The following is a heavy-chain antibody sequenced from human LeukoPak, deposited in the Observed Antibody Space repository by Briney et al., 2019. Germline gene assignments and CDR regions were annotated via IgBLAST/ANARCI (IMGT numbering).Heavy chain of an antibody. D-gene: IGHD2-21*02. Sequence: PSETLSLTCTVSGGSISSSSYYWGWIRQPPGKGLEWIGSIYYSGSTYYNPSLKSRVTISVDTSKNQFSLKLSSVTAADTAVYYCARHAVTATDAFDIWGQGTMVTVSS. CDR1: GGSISSSSYY. CDR3: ARHAVTATDAFDI. V-gene: IGHV4-39*01. CDR2: IYYSGST. J-gene: IGHJ3*02.